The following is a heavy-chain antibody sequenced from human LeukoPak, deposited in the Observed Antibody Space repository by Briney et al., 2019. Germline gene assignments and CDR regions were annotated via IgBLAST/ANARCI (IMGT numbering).Heavy chain of an antibody. CDR3: ARYPLSYSGNWHYYFDY. CDR2: ISAYNGNT. V-gene: IGHV1-18*04. J-gene: IGHJ4*02. D-gene: IGHD6-13*01. Sequence: ASVKVSCKASGYTFTGYHMHWVRQAPGQGLEWMGWISAYNGNTNYAQNLQDRVFMNTDTSTSTAYMELRSLRSDDTAVYYCARYPLSYSGNWHYYFDYWGRGTLVTVSS. CDR1: GYTFTGYH.